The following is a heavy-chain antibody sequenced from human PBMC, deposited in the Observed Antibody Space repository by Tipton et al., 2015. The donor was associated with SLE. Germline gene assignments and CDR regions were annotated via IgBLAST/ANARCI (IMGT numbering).Heavy chain of an antibody. CDR1: GFTFDDYA. Sequence: QLVQSGGGSVQPGGSLRLSCAASGFTFDDYAMHWVRQAPGKGLEWVSSISSSSRYIYHAESLKGRFTITRDNAKNSLYLQMNSLRVEDTAVYFCAGDDYASGITWGQGTLVTVSS. CDR3: AGDDYASGIT. J-gene: IGHJ5*02. D-gene: IGHD3-10*01. CDR2: ISSSSRYI. V-gene: IGHV3-21*03.